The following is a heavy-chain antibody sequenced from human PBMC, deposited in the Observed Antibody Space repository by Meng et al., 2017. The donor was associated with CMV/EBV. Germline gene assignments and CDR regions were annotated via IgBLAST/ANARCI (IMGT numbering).Heavy chain of an antibody. Sequence: QLVESGGGLVQPGGYLRLSFTASGFSVSSNYMSWVRQAPGKGLEWISIIYGSGNTYYGDSVKGRFTISRDNFRNTLYLQMNSLRAEDTAVYYCAREIPQAWASWGQGTLVTVSS. CDR2: IYGSGNT. J-gene: IGHJ5*02. CDR3: AREIPQAWAS. D-gene: IGHD2-21*01. V-gene: IGHV3-66*01. CDR1: GFSVSSNY.